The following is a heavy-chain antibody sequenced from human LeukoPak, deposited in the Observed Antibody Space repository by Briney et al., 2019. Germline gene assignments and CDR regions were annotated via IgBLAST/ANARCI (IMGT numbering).Heavy chain of an antibody. CDR1: GGSISSGDYY. J-gene: IGHJ3*02. Sequence: SETLSLTCTVSGGSISSGDYYWSWIRQPPGKGLEWIGYIYYSGSTYYNPSLKSRVTISVDTPKNQFSLKLSSVTAADTAVYYCARIKRLGYSYGDAFDIWGQGTMVTVSS. CDR2: IYYSGST. V-gene: IGHV4-30-4*08. CDR3: ARIKRLGYSYGDAFDI. D-gene: IGHD5-18*01.